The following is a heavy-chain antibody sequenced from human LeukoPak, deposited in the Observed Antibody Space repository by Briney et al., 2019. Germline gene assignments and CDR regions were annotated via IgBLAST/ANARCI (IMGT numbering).Heavy chain of an antibody. CDR1: GFTFSDYA. J-gene: IGHJ4*02. Sequence: GGSLRLSCAASGFTFSDYAMSWVRQAPGKGLEWVSTISDGGSITYYADSVKGRFTISRDNSKNTLFLQMNSLRAEDTAIYYCAKSRGSGSSMARGVNFDYWGQGTLVIVSS. CDR3: AKSRGSGSSMARGVNFDY. D-gene: IGHD3-10*01. CDR2: ISDGGSIT. V-gene: IGHV3-23*01.